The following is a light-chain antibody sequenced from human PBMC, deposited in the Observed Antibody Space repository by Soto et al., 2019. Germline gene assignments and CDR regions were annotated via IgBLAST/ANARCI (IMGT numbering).Light chain of an antibody. CDR2: GAS. CDR1: QSVSSSY. CDR3: QQYGSSSWT. V-gene: IGKV3-20*01. J-gene: IGKJ1*01. Sequence: EIVLTQSPGTLSLSPGERATLSCRASQSVSSSYLAWYQQKPGQAPRLLIYGASSRATGNPDRFSGSGSGTDFTLTISRREPEDFAVYYCQQYGSSSWTFGQGTKVEIK.